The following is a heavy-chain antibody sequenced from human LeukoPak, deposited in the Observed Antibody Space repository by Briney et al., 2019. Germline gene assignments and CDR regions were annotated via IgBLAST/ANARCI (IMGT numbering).Heavy chain of an antibody. CDR2: INPSGGST. D-gene: IGHD6-13*01. CDR3: ARDTAAAGRAWFDP. J-gene: IGHJ5*02. CDR1: GYTFTSCG. Sequence: ASVKVSCKASGYTFTSCGISWVRQAPGQGLEWMGIINPSGGSTSYAQKFQGRVTMTRDTSTSTVYMELSSLRSEDTAVYYCARDTAAAGRAWFDPWGQGTLVTVSS. V-gene: IGHV1-46*01.